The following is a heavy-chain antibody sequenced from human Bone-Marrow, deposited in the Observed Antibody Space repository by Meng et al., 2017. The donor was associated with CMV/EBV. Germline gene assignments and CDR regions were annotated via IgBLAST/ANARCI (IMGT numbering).Heavy chain of an antibody. CDR1: GFTFSSYD. D-gene: IGHD2-2*01. J-gene: IGHJ3*02. V-gene: IGHV3-13*01. CDR2: IGTAGDT. CDR3: ARGGEYQLPDAFDI. Sequence: GGSLRLSCAASGFTFSSYDMHWVRQATGKGLEWVSAIGTAGDTYYPGSVKGRFTISRENAKNPLYLQMNSLRAEDTAVYYCARGGEYQLPDAFDIWGQGTMVTVSS.